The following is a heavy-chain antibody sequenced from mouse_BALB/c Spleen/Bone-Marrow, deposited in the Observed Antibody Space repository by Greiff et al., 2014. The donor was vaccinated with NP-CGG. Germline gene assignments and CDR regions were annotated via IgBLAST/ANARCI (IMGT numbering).Heavy chain of an antibody. V-gene: IGHV1-69*02. CDR2: IYPSDSYT. Sequence: QVQLQQSGAELVRPGASVKLSCKASGYTFTSYWINWVKQRPGQGLEWIGNIYPSDSYTNYNQKFKDKATLTVDESSSTAYMQLSSPTSEDSAVYYCTRYDYDWFAYWGQGTLVTVSA. CDR3: TRYDYDWFAY. J-gene: IGHJ3*01. D-gene: IGHD2-4*01. CDR1: GYTFTSYW.